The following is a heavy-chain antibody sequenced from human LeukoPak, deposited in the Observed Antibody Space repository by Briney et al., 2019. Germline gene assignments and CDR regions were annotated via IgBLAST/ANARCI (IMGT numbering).Heavy chain of an antibody. CDR1: GGSISSSSYY. CDR2: IYYSGST. CDR3: ARGTVVVPAAMKGYYYYMDV. J-gene: IGHJ6*03. D-gene: IGHD2-2*01. Sequence: SETLSLTCTVSGGSISSSSYYWGWICQPPGKGLEWIGSIYYSGSTYYNPSLKSRVTISVDTSKNQFSLKLSSVTAADTAVYYCARGTVVVPAAMKGYYYYMDVWGKGTTVTISS. V-gene: IGHV4-39*07.